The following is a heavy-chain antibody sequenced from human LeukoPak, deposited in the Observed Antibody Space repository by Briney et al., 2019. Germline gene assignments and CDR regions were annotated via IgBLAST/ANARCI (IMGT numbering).Heavy chain of an antibody. D-gene: IGHD6-19*01. CDR3: VRDLKSVSGTDS. J-gene: IGHJ4*02. CDR1: GSSISSAYY. Sequence: SSETLSLTCSVSGSSISSAYYWGWSRQPPGKGLEWIGSIDHGGDTYYNPSLKSRVTISVDTSKNQFSLRLSSVTAADTAVYYCVRDLKSVSGTDSWGPGTLVTVSS. V-gene: IGHV4-38-2*02. CDR2: IDHGGDT.